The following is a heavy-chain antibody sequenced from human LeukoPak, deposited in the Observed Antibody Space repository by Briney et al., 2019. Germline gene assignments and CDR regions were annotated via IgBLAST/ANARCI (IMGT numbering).Heavy chain of an antibody. Sequence: SETLSLTCTVSGGSISSYYWSWIRQPPGKGLEWIGYLYYSGSTNYNPSLKSRVTISVDTSKNQFSLKLSSVTAADTAVYYCARVPLYSSSWYYYYGMDVWGQGTTVTVSS. D-gene: IGHD6-13*01. J-gene: IGHJ6*02. V-gene: IGHV4-59*01. CDR3: ARVPLYSSSWYYYYGMDV. CDR1: GGSISSYY. CDR2: LYYSGST.